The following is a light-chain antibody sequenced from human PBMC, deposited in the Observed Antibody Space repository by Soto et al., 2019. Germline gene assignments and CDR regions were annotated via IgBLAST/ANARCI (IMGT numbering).Light chain of an antibody. CDR1: QSVSSNF. Sequence: EIVLTQSAGTLSLTPGERATLSCRASQSVSSNFLAWYQQKPGQAPRFLIYGVSNRAAGIPDRFSGSGSGTDFTLAISRLEPEDFAVYYCRQYGSPFRPFGQGTKVDIK. CDR2: GVS. CDR3: RQYGSPFRP. J-gene: IGKJ1*01. V-gene: IGKV3-20*01.